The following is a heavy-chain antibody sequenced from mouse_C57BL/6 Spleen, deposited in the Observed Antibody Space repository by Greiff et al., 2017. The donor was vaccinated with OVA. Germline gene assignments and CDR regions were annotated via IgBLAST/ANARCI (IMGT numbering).Heavy chain of an antibody. V-gene: IGHV1-54*01. D-gene: IGHD1-1*01. CDR1: GYAFTNYL. Sequence: QVQLQQSGAELVRPGPSVTVSCKASGYAFTNYLLEWVKQRPGQGLAWIGVINPGSGGTNYNEKFKGKATLTADKSSSTAYMQLSSLTSEDSAVYFCARIYYGSSSRWYFDVWGTGTTVTVSS. CDR2: INPGSGGT. J-gene: IGHJ1*03. CDR3: ARIYYGSSSRWYFDV.